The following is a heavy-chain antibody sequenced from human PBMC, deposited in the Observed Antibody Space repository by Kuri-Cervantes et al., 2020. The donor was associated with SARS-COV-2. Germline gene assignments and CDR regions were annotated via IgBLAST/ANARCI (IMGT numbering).Heavy chain of an antibody. D-gene: IGHD3-10*01. V-gene: IGHV4-39*07. CDR3: ARALWFGESNFDY. CDR2: IYYSGST. Sequence: SETLSLTCTVSGGSISSSSHYWGWIRQPPGKGLERIGSIYYSGSTYYNPSLKSRVTISVDTSKNQFSLKLSSVTAADTAVYYCARALWFGESNFDYWGQGTLVTVSS. CDR1: GGSISSSSHY. J-gene: IGHJ4*02.